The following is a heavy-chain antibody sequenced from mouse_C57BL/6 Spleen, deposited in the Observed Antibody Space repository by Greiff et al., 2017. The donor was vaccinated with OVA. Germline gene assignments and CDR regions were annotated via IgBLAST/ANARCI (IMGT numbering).Heavy chain of an antibody. V-gene: IGHV1-50*01. D-gene: IGHD2-2*01. CDR3: ARVATRGDY. CDR2: IDPSDSYT. CDR1: GYTFTSYW. Sequence: QVQLKQPGAELVKPGASVKLSCKASGYTFTSYWMQWVKQRPGQGLEWIGEIDPSDSYTNYHQKFKGKATLTVDTSSSTAYMQLSSLTSEDSAVYYCARVATRGDYWGQGTTLTVSS. J-gene: IGHJ2*01.